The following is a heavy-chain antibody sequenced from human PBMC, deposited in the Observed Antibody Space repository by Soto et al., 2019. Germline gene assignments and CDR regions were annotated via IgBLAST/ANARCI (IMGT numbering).Heavy chain of an antibody. V-gene: IGHV3-23*01. J-gene: IGHJ5*02. CDR1: GVPFDDYG. Sequence: PGGSLRLSCAASGVPFDDYGMTWVRQAPGKVLEWVSTISESGGSTYYADSVKGRFTISRDNSKNTLYLQMNSLTAEDTALYYCAHLVTTCSWGRGTLVTVSS. CDR2: ISESGGST. D-gene: IGHD4-17*01. CDR3: AHLVTTCS.